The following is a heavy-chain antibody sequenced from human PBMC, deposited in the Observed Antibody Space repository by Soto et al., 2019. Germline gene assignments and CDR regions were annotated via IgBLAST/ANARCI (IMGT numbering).Heavy chain of an antibody. CDR2: IYYTGDT. V-gene: IGHV4-31*03. Sequence: QVQLRESGPGQVKPSQTLSLTCTVSGDYISRGIYYWNWIRHLPGKGLEWIGYIYYTGDTSYNPSLEGRVTISADFTENQMSLKLTSVTAADTAVYYCAREVSDESFFDYWGQGTLVTVAS. CDR1: GDYISRGIYY. CDR3: AREVSDESFFDY. J-gene: IGHJ4*02. D-gene: IGHD2-21*01.